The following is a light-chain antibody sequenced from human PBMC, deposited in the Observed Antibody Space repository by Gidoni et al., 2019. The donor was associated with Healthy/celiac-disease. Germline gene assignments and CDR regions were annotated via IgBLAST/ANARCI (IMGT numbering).Light chain of an antibody. J-gene: IGKJ4*01. CDR1: KSISSY. CDR2: AAS. Sequence: IHMTQSSSSLSASVGDRVTITCRASKSISSYLNWYQQNPGKDPKLLIYAASSLQSWVQSRFSGSGYGTDFTFTMSSLQPEEFAIYYCEQSYSTPLTFGGGTKVEIK. CDR3: EQSYSTPLT. V-gene: IGKV1-39*01.